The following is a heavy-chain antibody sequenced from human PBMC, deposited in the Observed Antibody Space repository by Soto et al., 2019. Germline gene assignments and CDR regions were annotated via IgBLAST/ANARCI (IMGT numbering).Heavy chain of an antibody. CDR3: ARSEIAAAGRWDYYYYYMDV. J-gene: IGHJ6*03. CDR2: INHSGST. D-gene: IGHD6-13*01. Sequence: SETLSLTCAVYGGSFSGYYWSWIRQPPGKGLEWIGEINHSGSTNYNPSLKSRVTISVDTSKNQFSLKLSSVTAADTAVYYCARSEIAAAGRWDYYYYYMDVWGKGTTVTVSS. CDR1: GGSFSGYY. V-gene: IGHV4-34*01.